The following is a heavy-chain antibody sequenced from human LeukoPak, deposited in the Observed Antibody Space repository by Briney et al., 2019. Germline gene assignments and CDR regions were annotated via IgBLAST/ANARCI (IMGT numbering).Heavy chain of an antibody. CDR1: GGSISSYY. CDR2: IYYSGST. CDR3: ARGNTAMAPPYYYYYMDV. J-gene: IGHJ6*03. V-gene: IGHV4-59*01. Sequence: SETLSLTCTVSGGSISSYYWSWIRQPPGKGLEWIGYIYYSGSTNYNPSLKSRVTISVDTSKNQFSLKLSSVTAADTAVYYCARGNTAMAPPYYYYYMDVWGEGTTVTVSS. D-gene: IGHD5-18*01.